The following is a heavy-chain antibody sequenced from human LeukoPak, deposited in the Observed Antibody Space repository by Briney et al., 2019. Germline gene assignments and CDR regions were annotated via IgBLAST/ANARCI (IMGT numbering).Heavy chain of an antibody. J-gene: IGHJ4*02. CDR3: NYYDSSGSYQSDIDY. CDR1: GFTFSSYA. Sequence: GGSLRLSCSASGFTFSSYAMNWVRQAPGQGLEWMGGIIPIFGTANYAQKFQGRVTITADESTSTAYMELSSLRSEDTAVYYCNYYDSSGSYQSDIDYWGQGTLVTVSS. V-gene: IGHV1-69*01. D-gene: IGHD3-22*01. CDR2: IIPIFGTA.